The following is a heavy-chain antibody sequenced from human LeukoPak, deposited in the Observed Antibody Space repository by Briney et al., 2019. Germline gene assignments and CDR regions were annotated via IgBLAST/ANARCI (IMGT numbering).Heavy chain of an antibody. CDR1: GFTFSDYY. Sequence: PGGSLRLSCAASGFTFSDYYMSWIRQAPGKGLEWVSYISSSGSTIYYADSVKGRFTISRDNAKNSLYLQMNSLRAEDTAVYYCARVRYYDRLGAFDIWGQGTMVTVSS. V-gene: IGHV3-11*04. J-gene: IGHJ3*02. D-gene: IGHD3-3*01. CDR2: ISSSGSTI. CDR3: ARVRYYDRLGAFDI.